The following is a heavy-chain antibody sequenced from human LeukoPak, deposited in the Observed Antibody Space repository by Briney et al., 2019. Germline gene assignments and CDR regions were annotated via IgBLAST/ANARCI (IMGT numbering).Heavy chain of an antibody. D-gene: IGHD6-6*01. CDR3: AREYSSSSGRAFDI. V-gene: IGHV3-33*01. CDR2: IWYDGSNK. J-gene: IGHJ3*02. CDR1: GFTFSSYG. Sequence: GGSLRLSCAASGFTFSSYGMHWVRQAPGKGLEWVAVIWYDGSNKYYADSVKGRFTISRDNSKNTLYLQMNSLRAEDTAVYYCAREYSSSSGRAFDIWGQGTMVTVSS.